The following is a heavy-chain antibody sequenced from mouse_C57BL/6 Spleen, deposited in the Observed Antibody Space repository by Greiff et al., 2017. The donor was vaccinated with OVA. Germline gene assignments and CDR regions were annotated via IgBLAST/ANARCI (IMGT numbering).Heavy chain of an antibody. CDR3: ARDYYGSSYVLYAMDY. V-gene: IGHV1-37*01. CDR2: INPYNGDT. Sequence: VQLQQSGPELVKPGASVKISCKASGYSFTGYFMNWVKQSHGKSLEWIGRINPYNGDTFYNQKFKGKATLTVAKSSSTAHMELLSLTSEDFAVYYCARDYYGSSYVLYAMDYWGQGTSVTVSS. D-gene: IGHD1-1*01. CDR1: GYSFTGYF. J-gene: IGHJ4*01.